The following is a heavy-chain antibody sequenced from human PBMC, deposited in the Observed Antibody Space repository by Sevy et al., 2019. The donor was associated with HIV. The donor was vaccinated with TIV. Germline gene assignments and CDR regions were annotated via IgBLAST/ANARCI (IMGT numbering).Heavy chain of an antibody. V-gene: IGHV1-2*02. CDR2: INPNSGGT. CDR3: VRDMELVDEGTQEFYY. D-gene: IGHD1-7*01. J-gene: IGHJ4*02. CDR1: GYTFTGYY. Sequence: ASVKVSCKASGYTFTGYYMHWVRQAPGQGLEWMGWINPNSGGTNYAQKFQGRVTMTRDTSISTAYMELSRLRSDDTALYYCVRDMELVDEGTQEFYYWGQRTLVTDSS.